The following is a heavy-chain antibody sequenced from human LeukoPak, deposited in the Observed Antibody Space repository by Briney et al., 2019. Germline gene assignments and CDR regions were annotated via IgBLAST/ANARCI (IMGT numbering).Heavy chain of an antibody. V-gene: IGHV3-48*03. CDR2: ISSSGSTI. J-gene: IGHJ5*02. CDR3: AKDSYSTGWGGDWFDP. Sequence: GGSLRLSCAASGFTFSSYEMNWVRQAPGKGLEWVSYISSSGSTIYYADSVKGRFTISRDNAKNSLYLQMNSLRSEDTAVYYCAKDSYSTGWGGDWFDPWGQGTLVTVSS. CDR1: GFTFSSYE. D-gene: IGHD6-19*01.